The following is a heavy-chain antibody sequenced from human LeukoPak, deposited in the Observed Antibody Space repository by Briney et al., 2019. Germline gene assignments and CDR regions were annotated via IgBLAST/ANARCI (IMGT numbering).Heavy chain of an antibody. CDR1: GYTFTGYY. CDR2: INPNSGGT. CDR3: ARGKKWYSSSF. J-gene: IGHJ4*02. D-gene: IGHD6-13*01. Sequence: ASLKVSCTASGYTFTGYYMHWVRQAPGQGLEWMGWINPNSGGTNYAQKFQGRVTMTRDTSISTAYMELSRLRSDDTAVYYCARGKKWYSSSFWGQGTLVIVSS. V-gene: IGHV1-2*02.